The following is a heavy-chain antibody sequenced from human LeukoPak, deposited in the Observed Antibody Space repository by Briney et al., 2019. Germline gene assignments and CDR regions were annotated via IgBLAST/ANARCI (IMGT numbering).Heavy chain of an antibody. Sequence: SETLSLTCTVSGGSVSSGSYYWSWIRQPPGKGLEWIGYIYYSGSTNYNPSLKSRVTISVDTSKNQFSLKLSSVTAADTAVYYCARDRSYGGNGYFDYWGQGTLVTVSS. V-gene: IGHV4-61*01. CDR1: GGSVSSGSYY. CDR2: IYYSGST. D-gene: IGHD4-23*01. J-gene: IGHJ4*02. CDR3: ARDRSYGGNGYFDY.